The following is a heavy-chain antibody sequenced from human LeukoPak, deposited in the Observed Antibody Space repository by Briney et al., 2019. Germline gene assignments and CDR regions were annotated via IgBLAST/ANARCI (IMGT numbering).Heavy chain of an antibody. D-gene: IGHD1-20*01. CDR3: ARDLGITGTNYFDY. CDR2: IYYSGST. V-gene: IGHV4-59*12. Sequence: SETLSLTCTVSGGSISSYYWSWIRQPPGKGLEWIGYIYYSGSTNYNPSLKSRVTISVDTSKNQFSLKLSSVTAADTAVYYCARDLGITGTNYFDYWGQGTLVTVSS. CDR1: GGSISSYY. J-gene: IGHJ4*02.